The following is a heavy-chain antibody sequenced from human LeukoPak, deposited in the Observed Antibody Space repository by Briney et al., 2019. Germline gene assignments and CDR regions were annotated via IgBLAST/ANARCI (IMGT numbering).Heavy chain of an antibody. CDR3: ASQPAAADVDY. CDR2: INQDGTKK. J-gene: IGHJ4*02. D-gene: IGHD2-2*01. CDR1: RFTFSNYW. Sequence: GGSLRLSCAASRFTFSNYWMTWVRQAPGKGLEGVANINQDGTKKSYVDSVKGRFTISRDNAKNSLYLQMNSLRADDTGVYYCASQPAAADVDYWGQGALVTVSS. V-gene: IGHV3-7*03.